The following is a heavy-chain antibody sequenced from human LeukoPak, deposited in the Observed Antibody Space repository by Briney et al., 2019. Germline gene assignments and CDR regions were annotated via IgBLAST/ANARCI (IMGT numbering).Heavy chain of an antibody. J-gene: IGHJ4*02. D-gene: IGHD3-16*02. V-gene: IGHV4-59*08. Sequence: SETLSLTCTVSGASISNYYWSWIRQSPGKGLEWIGYMLYSGSTNQNPSLRSRVTIAVDTSKNQVSLKRSSVTAADTAVYYCARSDIWGSYRFLDYWGQGALVTGSS. CDR3: ARSDIWGSYRFLDY. CDR2: MLYSGST. CDR1: GASISNYY.